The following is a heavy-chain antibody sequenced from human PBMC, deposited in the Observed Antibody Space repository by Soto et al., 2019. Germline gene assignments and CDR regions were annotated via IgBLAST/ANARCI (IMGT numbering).Heavy chain of an antibody. CDR3: ARDPLPLTYEAYYFAY. Sequence: QVQLVESGGGVVQPGGSLRLSCAASGFTFSTYSMPWVRQAPGKGLEWVAVISSDGSKTYYADSVKGRFTISRDNSKNTLYLQMNSLRPDDTAIYYCARDPLPLTYEAYYFAYWGQGALVTVSS. CDR1: GFTFSTYS. D-gene: IGHD3-22*01. V-gene: IGHV3-30-3*01. J-gene: IGHJ4*02. CDR2: ISSDGSKT.